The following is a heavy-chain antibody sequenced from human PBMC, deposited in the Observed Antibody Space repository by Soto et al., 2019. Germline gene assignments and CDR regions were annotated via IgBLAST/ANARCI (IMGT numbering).Heavy chain of an antibody. CDR3: AKGSYCTNGICYNY. Sequence: HPGGSLRLSCAASGFTFSTYAMSWVRQAPGKGLEWVSAISGSGGSTYYADSVKGRFTISRDNSKNTLYLQMNSLRAEDTAVYYCAKGSYCTNGICYNYWGQGTLVTVFS. V-gene: IGHV3-23*01. D-gene: IGHD2-8*01. J-gene: IGHJ4*02. CDR1: GFTFSTYA. CDR2: ISGSGGST.